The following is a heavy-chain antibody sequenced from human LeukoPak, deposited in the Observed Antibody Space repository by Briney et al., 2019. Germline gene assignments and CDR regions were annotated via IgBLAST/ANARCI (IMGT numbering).Heavy chain of an antibody. CDR3: AGEQYYYDSSGYSDAFDI. J-gene: IGHJ3*02. Sequence: SETLSLTCAVYGGSFSGYYWSWIRQPPGKGLEWIGEINHSGSTSYNPSLKSRVTISVDTSKNQFSLKLSSVTAADTAVYYCAGEQYYYDSSGYSDAFDIWGQGTMVTVSS. CDR2: INHSGST. D-gene: IGHD3-22*01. CDR1: GGSFSGYY. V-gene: IGHV4-34*01.